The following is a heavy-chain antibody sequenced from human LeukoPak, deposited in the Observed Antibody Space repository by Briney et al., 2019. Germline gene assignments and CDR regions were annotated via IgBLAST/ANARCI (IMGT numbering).Heavy chain of an antibody. CDR2: INPNSGGT. D-gene: IGHD3-10*01. CDR1: GYTFTGNY. CDR3: ARGSSIDGAIDY. V-gene: IGHV1-2*04. J-gene: IGHJ4*02. Sequence: ASVKVSFKASGYTFTGNYINWVRQAPGQGLEWMGWINPNSGGTNYAQKFQDWVTMTRDTSISTAYMELNRLTSDDTAVYYCARGSSIDGAIDYWGQGTLVTVSS.